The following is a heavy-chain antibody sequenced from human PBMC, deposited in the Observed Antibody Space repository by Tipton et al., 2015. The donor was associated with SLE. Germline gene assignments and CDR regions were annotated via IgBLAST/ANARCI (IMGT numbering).Heavy chain of an antibody. D-gene: IGHD6-13*01. V-gene: IGHV4-38-2*02. CDR2: SLYRGAT. CDR3: ARLCCIGAAGTGHFQL. CDR1: GYSISRGFY. Sequence: TLSLTCNVSGYSISRGFYWAWIRQAPGKGLEWIGSSLYRGATHYNPSLESRVSISFDTSRNEFSLRLTSVTAADTAVYYCARLCCIGAAGTGHFQLWGQGTLVTVSS. J-gene: IGHJ1*01.